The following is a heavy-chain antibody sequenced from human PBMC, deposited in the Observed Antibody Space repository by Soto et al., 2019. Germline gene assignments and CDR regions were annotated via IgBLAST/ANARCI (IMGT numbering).Heavy chain of an antibody. V-gene: IGHV3-30-3*01. Sequence: GGSLRLSCAASGFTFSSYAMHWVRQAPGKGLEWVAVISYDGSNKYYADSVKGRFTISRDNSKNTLYLQMNSLRAEDTAVYYCARERGTAMDPRPFDYWGQRTLVTVSS. D-gene: IGHD5-18*01. CDR1: GFTFSSYA. CDR3: ARERGTAMDPRPFDY. CDR2: ISYDGSNK. J-gene: IGHJ4*02.